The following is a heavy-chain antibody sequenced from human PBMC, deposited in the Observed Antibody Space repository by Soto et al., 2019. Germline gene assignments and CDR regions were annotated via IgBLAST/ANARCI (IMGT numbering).Heavy chain of an antibody. CDR1: GFTFSDYY. J-gene: IGHJ4*02. CDR2: ISSSGSTI. CDR3: ARDGASTYDYMWVSERSTFDY. D-gene: IGHD3-16*01. Sequence: QVQLVESGGGLVKPGGSLRLSCAASGFTFSDYYMSWIRQAPGKGMEWVSYISSSGSTIYYADSVKGRFTISRDNAKNSLYLQLNSLRAEDTALYYCARDGASTYDYMWVSERSTFDYWGQGTLVTFSS. V-gene: IGHV3-11*01.